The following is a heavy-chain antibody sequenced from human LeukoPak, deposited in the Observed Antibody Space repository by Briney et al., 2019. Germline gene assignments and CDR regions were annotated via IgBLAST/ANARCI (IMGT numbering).Heavy chain of an antibody. CDR2: IYPGDSDT. CDR3: ARRGTAPHVRYFDL. CDR1: GDIFTSYW. D-gene: IGHD3-16*01. V-gene: IGHV5-51*01. Sequence: GESLKISCKGSGDIFTSYWIGWVRQMPGKGLEWMGIIYPGDSDTRYSPSFQVQVTISADKSISTAYLQWSSLEASDTAMYYCARRGTAPHVRYFDLWGRGTLVTVSS. J-gene: IGHJ2*01.